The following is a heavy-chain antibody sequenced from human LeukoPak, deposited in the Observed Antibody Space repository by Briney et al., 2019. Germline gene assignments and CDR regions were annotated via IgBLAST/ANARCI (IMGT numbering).Heavy chain of an antibody. V-gene: IGHV4-61*02. J-gene: IGHJ4*02. CDR1: GGSISSGSYY. Sequence: SQTLSLTCTVSGGSISSGSYYWSWIRQPAGKGLEWIGRIYTSGSTNYNPSLKSRVTISVDTSKNQFSLKLSSVTAADTAVYYCARETEWAMVADYWGQGTLVTVSS. CDR2: IYTSGST. CDR3: ARETEWAMVADY. D-gene: IGHD5-18*01.